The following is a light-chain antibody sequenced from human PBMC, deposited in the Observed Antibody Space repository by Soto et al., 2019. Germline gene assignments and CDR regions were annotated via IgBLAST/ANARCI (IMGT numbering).Light chain of an antibody. V-gene: IGLV4-69*01. Sequence: QPVLTQSPSASASLGASVKLTCTLSSGHSSNAVAWHQQQPETGPRYLMMLNSDGTYTKGGGIPDRFSGSISGAERYLTISSLQSEDEADYYCQTWGTGIVVFGGGTQLTVL. J-gene: IGLJ2*01. CDR2: LNSDGTY. CDR1: SGHSSNA. CDR3: QTWGTGIVV.